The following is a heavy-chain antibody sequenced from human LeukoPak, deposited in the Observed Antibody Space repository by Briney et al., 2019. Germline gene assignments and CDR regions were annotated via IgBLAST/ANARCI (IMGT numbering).Heavy chain of an antibody. CDR2: INPNSGGT. J-gene: IGHJ6*03. D-gene: IGHD1-26*01. V-gene: IGHV1-2*02. Sequence: ASVKVSCKASGYTFADYYMQWVRQAPGQGLEWMGWINPNSGGTNYAQKFQGRVTMTRDTSISTAYMELSSLRSDDSAVYYCARGVSGAYYYYYMDVWGKGTTVTVSS. CDR1: GYTFADYY. CDR3: ARGVSGAYYYYYMDV.